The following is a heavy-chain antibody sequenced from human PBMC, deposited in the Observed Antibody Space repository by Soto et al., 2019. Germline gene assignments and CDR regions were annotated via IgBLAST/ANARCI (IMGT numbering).Heavy chain of an antibody. CDR1: GDSISNGGYY. D-gene: IGHD6-6*01. Sequence: QVQLQESGPGLVKPSQTLSLTCTVSGDSISNGGYYWSWIRQHPGKGLEWIGYIYYRGSTYYNPSLKIRVSISLDTSKNQFSLKLNSVTAADTAMYYCARALAARPISFDYWGQGTLVTVSS. CDR2: IYYRGST. V-gene: IGHV4-31*03. CDR3: ARALAARPISFDY. J-gene: IGHJ4*02.